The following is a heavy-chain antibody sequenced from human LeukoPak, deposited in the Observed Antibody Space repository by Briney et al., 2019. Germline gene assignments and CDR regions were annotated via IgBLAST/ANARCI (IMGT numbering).Heavy chain of an antibody. CDR3: VRQFAS. J-gene: IGHJ4*02. V-gene: IGHV3-48*01. CDR1: GFTFGGHI. CDR2: VSGSGSTV. Sequence: PGGSLGLSCAASGFTFGGHIMNWVRQLPGKRLEWVAYVSGSGSTVYYADSVKGRFTVSRDNGKSSLYLQMNSLRVEDTALYYCVRQFASWGQGTLVTVSS.